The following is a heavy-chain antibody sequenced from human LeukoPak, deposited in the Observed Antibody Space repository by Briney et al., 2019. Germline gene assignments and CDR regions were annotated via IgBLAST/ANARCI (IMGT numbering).Heavy chain of an antibody. J-gene: IGHJ4*02. CDR1: GYTFTSYG. CDR3: ARGEVEKWGIVVVITTVDY. D-gene: IGHD3-22*01. CDR2: ISAYNGNT. Sequence: ASVKVSCKASGYTFTSYGISWVRQAPGQGLEWMGWISAYNGNTNYAQKLQGRVTMTTDTSTSTAYMELRSLRSDDTAVYYCARGEVEKWGIVVVITTVDYWGQGTLVTVSS. V-gene: IGHV1-18*01.